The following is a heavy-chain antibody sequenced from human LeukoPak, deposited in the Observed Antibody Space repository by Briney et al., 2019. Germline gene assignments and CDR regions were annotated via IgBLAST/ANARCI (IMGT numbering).Heavy chain of an antibody. Sequence: ASVKVSCKASGYTFTSYGISWVRQAPGQGLEWMGWIGAYNGNTNYAQKLQGRVTMTTDTSTSTAYMELRSLRSDDTAVYYCARSVDTAMVLGEDYWGQGTLVTVSS. V-gene: IGHV1-18*01. CDR2: IGAYNGNT. D-gene: IGHD5-18*01. CDR1: GYTFTSYG. CDR3: ARSVDTAMVLGEDY. J-gene: IGHJ4*02.